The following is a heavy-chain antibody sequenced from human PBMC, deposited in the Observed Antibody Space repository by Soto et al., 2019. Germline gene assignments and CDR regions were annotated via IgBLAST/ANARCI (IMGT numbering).Heavy chain of an antibody. CDR2: ISYDGSNK. Sequence: LRLSCAASGFTFSSYGMHWVRQAPGKGLEWVAVISYDGSNKYYADSVKGRFTISRDNSKNTLYLQMNSLRAEDTAVYYCAKDDYESSGYYGGVDYWGQGTLVTVSS. J-gene: IGHJ4*02. CDR3: AKDDYESSGYYGGVDY. D-gene: IGHD3-22*01. V-gene: IGHV3-30*18. CDR1: GFTFSSYG.